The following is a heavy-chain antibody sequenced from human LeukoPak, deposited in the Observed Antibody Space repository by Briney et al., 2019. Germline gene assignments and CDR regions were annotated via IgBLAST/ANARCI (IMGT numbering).Heavy chain of an antibody. CDR1: GGSFSGYY. CDR2: INHSGST. CDR3: VRSGGGAGYFDY. V-gene: IGHV4-34*01. D-gene: IGHD3-16*01. J-gene: IGHJ4*02. Sequence: SETLSLTCAVYGGSFSGYYWSWIRQPPGKGLEWIGEINHSGSTNYNPSLKSRVTISVDTSKNQFSLQLSAVTAADTAVYYCVRSGGGAGYFDYWGQGTLVTVSS.